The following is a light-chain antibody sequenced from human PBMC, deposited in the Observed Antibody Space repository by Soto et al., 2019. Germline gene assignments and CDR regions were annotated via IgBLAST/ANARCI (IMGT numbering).Light chain of an antibody. Sequence: QAVVTQEPSLTVSPGGTVTLTCASSTGAVTSGSYPNWFQQKPGQPPRSLIYATSLKHSWTPARFSSSLLEGKPSLKLLGVEPEDEAGSYCLIYYGGAQPYVVFGGGTKLTVL. CDR2: ATS. V-gene: IGLV7-43*01. J-gene: IGLJ2*01. CDR3: LIYYGGAQPYVV. CDR1: TGAVTSGSY.